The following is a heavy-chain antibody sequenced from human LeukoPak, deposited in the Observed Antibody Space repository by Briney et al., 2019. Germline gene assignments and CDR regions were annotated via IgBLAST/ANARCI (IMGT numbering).Heavy chain of an antibody. V-gene: IGHV4-4*07. D-gene: IGHD1-1*01. Sequence: SETLSLTCTVSGGSISSYYWSWIRQPAGKGLEWIGRIYISGSTKYNPSLKSRVTMSVDTSKNQFSLKLSSVTAADTAVYYCARDRGTWNDDGFDYWGQGTLLTVSS. J-gene: IGHJ4*02. CDR3: ARDRGTWNDDGFDY. CDR2: IYISGST. CDR1: GGSISSYY.